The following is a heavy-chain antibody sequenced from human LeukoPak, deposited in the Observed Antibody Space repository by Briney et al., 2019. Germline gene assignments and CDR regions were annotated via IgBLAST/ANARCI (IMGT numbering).Heavy chain of an antibody. J-gene: IGHJ4*02. D-gene: IGHD7-27*01. CDR1: GFTFSSYE. CDR2: ISSGGSTI. Sequence: GGSLRLSCAASGFTFSSYEMNWVRRAPGKGLEWVSYISSGGSTIYYADSVKGRFTISRDNAQNSLYLQMNSLRAEDTAVYYCARDPSSGDYWGQGTLVTVSS. CDR3: ARDPSSGDY. V-gene: IGHV3-48*03.